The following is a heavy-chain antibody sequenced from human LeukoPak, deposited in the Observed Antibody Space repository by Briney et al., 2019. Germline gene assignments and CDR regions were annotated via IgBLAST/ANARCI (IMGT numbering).Heavy chain of an antibody. CDR2: ITGNGGDT. D-gene: IGHD5-18*01. Sequence: GGSLRLSCAASGFTFSRNNMHWDRQAPGKGLEYVSSITGNGGDTYYANSVKGRFTISRDNSKNMLYLQMGSLRTEDMGVYYCASLDTSMAWGQGTLVIVSS. CDR1: GFTFSRNN. J-gene: IGHJ5*02. V-gene: IGHV3-64*01. CDR3: ASLDTSMA.